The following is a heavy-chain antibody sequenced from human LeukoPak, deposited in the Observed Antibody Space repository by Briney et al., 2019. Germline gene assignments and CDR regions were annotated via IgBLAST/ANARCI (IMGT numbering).Heavy chain of an antibody. CDR1: GYSICRGYY. J-gene: IGHJ4*02. D-gene: IGHD3-22*01. CDR2: IHHVGGS. Sequence: SETLSLTCTVFGYSICRGYYWGWIRQPPGKGLEWIGSIHHVGGSNYNPSLKSRVTISMDTSRDQVALKLTSVTAADTAVYYCARAWHDSSGYYYYFDYWGQGTLVTVSS. CDR3: ARAWHDSSGYYYYFDY. V-gene: IGHV4-38-2*02.